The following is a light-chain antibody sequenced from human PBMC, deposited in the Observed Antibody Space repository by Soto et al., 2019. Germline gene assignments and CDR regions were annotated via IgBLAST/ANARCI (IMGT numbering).Light chain of an antibody. Sequence: IVMTQSPATLSVSPGERATLSCRASQSVGNNLSWYQQKPGQTPRLLIDGASTRDTGIPARFSGIGSGTEFTLTISSLKSDDCAVYFCQHYNSWPLTFGGETKV. CDR3: QHYNSWPLT. V-gene: IGKV3-15*01. J-gene: IGKJ4*01. CDR1: QSVGNN. CDR2: GAS.